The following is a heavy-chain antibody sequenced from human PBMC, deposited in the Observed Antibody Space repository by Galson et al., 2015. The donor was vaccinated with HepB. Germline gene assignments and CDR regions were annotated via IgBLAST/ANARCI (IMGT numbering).Heavy chain of an antibody. J-gene: IGHJ6*03. Sequence: SVKVSCKASGYTFTGYYMHWVRQAPGQGLEWMGWISAYNGNTNYAQKLQGRVTMTTDTSTSTAYMELRSLRSDDTAVYYCARNSNYGSYYYYMDVWGKGTTVTVSS. CDR3: ARNSNYGSYYYYMDV. V-gene: IGHV1-18*04. D-gene: IGHD4-11*01. CDR1: GYTFTGYY. CDR2: ISAYNGNT.